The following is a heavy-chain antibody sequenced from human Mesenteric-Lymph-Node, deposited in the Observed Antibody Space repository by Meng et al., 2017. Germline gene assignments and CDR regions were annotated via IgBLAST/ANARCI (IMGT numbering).Heavy chain of an antibody. V-gene: IGHV3-15*01. CDR3: TTDQPSYYDFWSGYYWYPYFQH. CDR2: IKSNPDGGTT. CDR1: GLTFRTAW. J-gene: IGHJ1*01. Sequence: GESLKISCEDSGLTFRTAWMSWVRQAPGKGLEWVGRIKSNPDGGTTDYATPVKGRFIISRDDSKNTVYLQVNSLKTEDTAVYYCTTDQPSYYDFWSGYYWYPYFQHWGQGTLVTVSS. D-gene: IGHD3-3*01.